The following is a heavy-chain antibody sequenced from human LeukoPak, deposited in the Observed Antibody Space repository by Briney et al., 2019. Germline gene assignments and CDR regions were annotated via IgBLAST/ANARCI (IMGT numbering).Heavy chain of an antibody. CDR3: ASHHSGYPRDDY. J-gene: IGHJ4*02. Sequence: ASVKVSCKASGYTSTSYGISWVRQAPGQGLEWMGGISPILGTANYAQKFQDRITITADESTSTAYMELNSLRSEDTAVYFCASHHSGYPRDDYWGQGTLVTVS. CDR1: GYTSTSYG. V-gene: IGHV1-69*13. D-gene: IGHD5-12*01. CDR2: ISPILGTA.